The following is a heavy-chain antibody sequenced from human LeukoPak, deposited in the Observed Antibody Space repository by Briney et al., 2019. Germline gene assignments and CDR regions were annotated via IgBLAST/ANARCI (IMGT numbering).Heavy chain of an antibody. CDR2: IIPIFGTA. V-gene: IGHV1-69*13. J-gene: IGHJ5*02. D-gene: IGHD5-24*01. CDR3: AREDGYNYGSWFDP. CDR1: GYTFTSYG. Sequence: SVKVSCKASGYTFTSYGISWVRQAPGQGLEWMGGIIPIFGTANYAQKFQGRVTITADESTSTAYMELSSLRSEDTAVYYCAREDGYNYGSWFDPWGQGTLVTVSS.